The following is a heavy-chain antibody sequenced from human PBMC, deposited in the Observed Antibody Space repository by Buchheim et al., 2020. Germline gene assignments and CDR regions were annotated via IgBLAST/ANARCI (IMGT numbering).Heavy chain of an antibody. CDR3: ARASSYYDYVWGSYRPDHFDY. Sequence: QVQLQESGPGLVKPSETLSLTCTVSGGSISSYYWSWIRQPPGKGLEWIGYIYYSGSTNYNPSLKSRVPISLDTSKNQFSLKLSSVTAADTAVYYCARASSYYDYVWGSYRPDHFDYWGQGTL. V-gene: IGHV4-59*01. D-gene: IGHD3-16*02. CDR2: IYYSGST. CDR1: GGSISSYY. J-gene: IGHJ4*02.